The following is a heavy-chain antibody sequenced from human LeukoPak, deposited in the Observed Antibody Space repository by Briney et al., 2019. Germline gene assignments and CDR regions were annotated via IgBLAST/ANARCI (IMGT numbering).Heavy chain of an antibody. Sequence: GGSLGLSCAASGFTFDDYGMSWVRQAPGKGLEWVSGINWNGGSTTYADSVRGRFTISRDNAKNSLYLQMSSLRAEDTALYYCVRETPIAVAGTIYFYFYMDVWGKGTTVTVSS. CDR2: INWNGGST. D-gene: IGHD6-19*01. CDR1: GFTFDDYG. CDR3: VRETPIAVAGTIYFYFYMDV. V-gene: IGHV3-20*04. J-gene: IGHJ6*03.